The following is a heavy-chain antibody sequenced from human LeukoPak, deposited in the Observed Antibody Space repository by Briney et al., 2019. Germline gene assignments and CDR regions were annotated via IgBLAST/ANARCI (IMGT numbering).Heavy chain of an antibody. Sequence: GSLRLSCAASGFTFSSYSMNWVRQAPGKGLEWVSYISSSSSTIYYADSVKGRFTISRDNAKNSLYLQMNSLRAEDTAVYYCARDSHYGSGSFDYWGQGTLVTVSS. CDR1: GFTFSSYS. D-gene: IGHD3-10*01. V-gene: IGHV3-48*01. CDR2: ISSSSSTI. CDR3: ARDSHYGSGSFDY. J-gene: IGHJ4*02.